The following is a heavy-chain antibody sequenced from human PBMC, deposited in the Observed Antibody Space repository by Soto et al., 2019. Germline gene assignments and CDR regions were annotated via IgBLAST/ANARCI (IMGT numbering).Heavy chain of an antibody. D-gene: IGHD6-19*01. CDR2: IYNSGST. CDR1: GGSISSSSYY. CDR3: ARPRAVAGRIDY. Sequence: PSXTLSLTCTVSGGSISSSSYYWGWILQPPGKGLEWIGSIYNSGSTYYNPSLKSRVTISVDTSKNQFSLKLSSVTAADTAVYYCARPRAVAGRIDYWGQGTLVTVSS. J-gene: IGHJ4*02. V-gene: IGHV4-39*01.